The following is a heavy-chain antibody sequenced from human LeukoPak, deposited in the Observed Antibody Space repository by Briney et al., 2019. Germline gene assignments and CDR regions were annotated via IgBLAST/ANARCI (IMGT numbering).Heavy chain of an antibody. D-gene: IGHD6-19*01. Sequence: ASVKVSCKASGYIFTSYNMNWVRQAPGQGLEWMGIINPSGGSTNYAQKFQGRVTMTRDTSTSTVYMELSSLRSEDTAVYYCARFAVHRRIVVDGQCRLDYWGQGTLVTVSS. J-gene: IGHJ4*02. CDR2: INPSGGST. CDR3: ARFAVHRRIVVDGQCRLDY. V-gene: IGHV1-46*01. CDR1: GYIFTSYN.